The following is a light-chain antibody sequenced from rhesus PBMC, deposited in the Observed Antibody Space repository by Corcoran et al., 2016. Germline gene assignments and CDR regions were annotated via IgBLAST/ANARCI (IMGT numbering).Light chain of an antibody. CDR3: LQYYSSPYS. Sequence: DIQMTQSPSSLSASVGDTVTITCRASQSISSWLDWYQQKPGKAPKLLIYKASSLQSGVPSRFSGSGSGTDFTLTISSLQPEDFATYYFLQYYSSPYSFGQGTKVGIK. CDR2: KAS. J-gene: IGKJ2*01. V-gene: IGKV1-22*01. CDR1: QSISSW.